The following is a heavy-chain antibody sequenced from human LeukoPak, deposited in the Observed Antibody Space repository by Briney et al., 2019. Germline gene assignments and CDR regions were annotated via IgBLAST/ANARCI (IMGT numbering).Heavy chain of an antibody. CDR3: ARGRDTANY. Sequence: ASVKVSCKASGYTFTSYGISWVRQAPGQGLEWMGWINPNSGGTNYAQKFQGRVTMTRDTSISTAYMELSRLRSDDTAVYYCARGRDTANYWGQGTLVTVSS. CDR1: GYTFTSYG. V-gene: IGHV1-2*02. D-gene: IGHD5-18*01. J-gene: IGHJ4*02. CDR2: INPNSGGT.